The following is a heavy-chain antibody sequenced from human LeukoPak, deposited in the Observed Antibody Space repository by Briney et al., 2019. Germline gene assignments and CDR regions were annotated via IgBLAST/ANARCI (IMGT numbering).Heavy chain of an antibody. J-gene: IGHJ5*02. CDR3: ARDINGYYYDSHGYYPTDL. D-gene: IGHD3-22*01. CDR2: ISVYNGNT. V-gene: IGHV1-18*01. CDR1: GYIFTSYG. Sequence: ASVKVSCKASGYIFTSYGISWVRQAPGQGLEWMGWISVYNGNTNYPQRLQGRVTMTTDTSTTTAYMELRSLRSDDTAVYHCARDINGYYYDSHGYYPTDLWGQGILVTVSS.